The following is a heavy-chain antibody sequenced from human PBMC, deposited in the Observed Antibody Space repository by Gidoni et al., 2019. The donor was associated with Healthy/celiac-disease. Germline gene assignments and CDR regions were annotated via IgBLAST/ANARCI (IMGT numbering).Heavy chain of an antibody. CDR3: ARDCSGGSCHEGDYYYYGMDV. V-gene: IGHV1-69*01. Sequence: QVQLVQSGAEVKKPGSSVKVSCKASGGTFSSYAISWVRQAPGQGLEWMGGIIPIFGTANYAQKFQGRVTITADESTSTAYMELSSLRSEDTAVYYCARDCSGGSCHEGDYYYYGMDVWGQGTTVTVSS. J-gene: IGHJ6*02. CDR2: IIPIFGTA. CDR1: GGTFSSYA. D-gene: IGHD2-15*01.